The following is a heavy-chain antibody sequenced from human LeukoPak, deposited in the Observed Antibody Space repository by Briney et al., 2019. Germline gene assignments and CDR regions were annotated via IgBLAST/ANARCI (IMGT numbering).Heavy chain of an antibody. CDR2: INPNSGGT. CDR1: GYTFTGYY. D-gene: IGHD4-17*01. V-gene: IGHV1-2*02. CDR3: ARDPDYGPSNWFDP. Sequence: ASVKVSCKASGYTFTGYYMHWVRQAPGQGLEWMGWINPNSGGTNYAQKFQGRVTVTRDTSISTVYMELSRLRSDDTAVYYCARDPDYGPSNWFDPWGQGTLVTVSS. J-gene: IGHJ5*02.